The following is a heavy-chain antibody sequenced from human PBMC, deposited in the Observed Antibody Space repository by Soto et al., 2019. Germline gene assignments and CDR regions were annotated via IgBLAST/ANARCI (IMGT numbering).Heavy chain of an antibody. V-gene: IGHV3-33*01. Sequence: GGSLRLSCAASGFTFSSYGMHWVRQAPGKGLEWVAVIWYDGSNKYYADSVKGRFTISRDNSKNTLYLQMNSLRAEDTAVYYCARAGEGWHFDYWGQGTLVTVSS. CDR1: GFTFSSYG. D-gene: IGHD4-17*01. CDR2: IWYDGSNK. CDR3: ARAGEGWHFDY. J-gene: IGHJ4*02.